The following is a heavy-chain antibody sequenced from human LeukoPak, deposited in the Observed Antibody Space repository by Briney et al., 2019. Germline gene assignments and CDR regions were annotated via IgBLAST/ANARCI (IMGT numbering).Heavy chain of an antibody. J-gene: IGHJ6*03. V-gene: IGHV1-69*05. D-gene: IGHD4/OR15-4a*01. CDR3: ARAPYGVYSGDYYSYYMDV. Sequence: SVKVSCKASRGSFSGYAVIWVRQAPGQGLEWMGGTVPLKYAQKFQGRVTFTTDGSTSTAFMELSSLTSQDTAVYFCARAPYGVYSGDYYSYYMDVWGKGTTVTVSS. CDR1: RGSFSGYA. CDR2: TVPL.